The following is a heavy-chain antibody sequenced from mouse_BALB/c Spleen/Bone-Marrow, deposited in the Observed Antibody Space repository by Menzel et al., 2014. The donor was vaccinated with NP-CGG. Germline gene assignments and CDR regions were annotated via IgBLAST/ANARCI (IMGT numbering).Heavy chain of an antibody. Sequence: QVQLQQSGAELVKPGASVKMSCKASGYTFTSYWMYWVKQRPGQGLEWIGVIDPSDNYTSHNQKFKDKATLTVDTSFSTAYMQLSSLTSEDSAVYYCTRKDYWGQGTTLTVSS. CDR3: TRKDY. J-gene: IGHJ2*01. V-gene: IGHV1S127*01. CDR1: GYTFTSYW. CDR2: IDPSDNYT.